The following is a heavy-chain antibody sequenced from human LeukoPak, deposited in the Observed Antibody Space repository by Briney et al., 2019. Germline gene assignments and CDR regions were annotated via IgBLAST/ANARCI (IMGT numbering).Heavy chain of an antibody. Sequence: GGSLRLSCAASGFTFSSAAMTWVRRAPGRGLEWVSTVTGSDDRTYYADSVKGRFTISRDYSRNMLHLQMNSLRVEDTAMYYCAKGPQLNSGYHPDYWGHGTLVTVSS. D-gene: IGHD3-22*01. CDR1: GFTFSSAA. CDR2: VTGSDDRT. V-gene: IGHV3-23*01. CDR3: AKGPQLNSGYHPDY. J-gene: IGHJ4*01.